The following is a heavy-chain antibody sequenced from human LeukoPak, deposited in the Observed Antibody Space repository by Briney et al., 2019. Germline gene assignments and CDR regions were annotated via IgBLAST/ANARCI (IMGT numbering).Heavy chain of an antibody. CDR3: ARGLFWSNYRYWYFDL. V-gene: IGHV3-11*04. Sequence: GGSLRLSCAASGFSFSDYHMSWIRQAPGKGLEWVSYIGSSDTTIYSADSVKGRFTISRDNANNSLYLQMNSLRVEDTAVYYCARGLFWSNYRYWYFDLWGRGTLVTVSS. CDR2: IGSSDTTI. CDR1: GFSFSDYH. D-gene: IGHD3-3*01. J-gene: IGHJ2*01.